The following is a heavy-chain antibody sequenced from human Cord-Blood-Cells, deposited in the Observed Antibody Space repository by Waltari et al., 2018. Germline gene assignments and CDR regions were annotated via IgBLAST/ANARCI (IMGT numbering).Heavy chain of an antibody. D-gene: IGHD6-6*01. CDR3: AKDTAARTLQRGAFDI. CDR1: GFTFDDYA. Sequence: EVQLVESGGGLVQPGRSLRLSCAASGFTFDDYAMHWVRQASGKGLEWVSGISWNSGSIGYADSVKGRFTISRDNAKNSLYLQMNSLRAEDMALYYCAKDTAARTLQRGAFDIWGQGTMVTVSS. CDR2: ISWNSGSI. V-gene: IGHV3-9*03. J-gene: IGHJ3*02.